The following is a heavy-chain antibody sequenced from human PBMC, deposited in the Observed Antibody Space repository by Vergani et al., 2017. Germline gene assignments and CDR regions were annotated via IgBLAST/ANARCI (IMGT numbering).Heavy chain of an antibody. D-gene: IGHD2-2*02. CDR2: FDPEHGEV. CDR1: GYSLTELT. Sequence: QVQLVQSGSEVRKPGASVKVSCQVSGYSLTELTIHWVRQAPGKGLEWMGGFDPEHGEVTFAHHIQGRVTITADESTSTAYMELSSLRSEDTAVYYCASLDIVVVPAAIGYYYMDVWGKGTTVTVSS. CDR3: ASLDIVVVPAAIGYYYMDV. V-gene: IGHV1-24*01. J-gene: IGHJ6*03.